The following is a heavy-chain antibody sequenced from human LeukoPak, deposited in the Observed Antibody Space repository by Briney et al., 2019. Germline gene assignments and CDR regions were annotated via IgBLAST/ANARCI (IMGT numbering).Heavy chain of an antibody. CDR1: GYTFSTYG. D-gene: IGHD4-17*01. CDR2: ISTYNGNT. J-gene: IGHJ6*02. Sequence: ASVRVSCKPSGYTFSTYGISWVRQAPGQGLEWMGWISTYNGNTYYALKLQGRVTMTTDTSTSTAYMELRSLRSDDTAVYYCARGGGHHFGEYYYYYYGMDVWGQGTTVTVSS. V-gene: IGHV1-18*01. CDR3: ARGGGHHFGEYYYYYYGMDV.